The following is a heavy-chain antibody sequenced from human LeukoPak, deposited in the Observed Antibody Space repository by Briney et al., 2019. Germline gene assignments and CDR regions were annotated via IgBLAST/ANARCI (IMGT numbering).Heavy chain of an antibody. V-gene: IGHV4-61*05. J-gene: IGHJ4*02. Sequence: SETLSLTCTVSGGSIWTSDYYWGCIRQFPGKGLEWIGFVYYSGSTNYNPSLKSRVTISVDTSKNQFSLKLSSVTAADTAVYYCARSYYCTGGSCYYSFDFWGQGTLVTVSS. CDR3: ARSYYCTGGSCYYSFDF. CDR1: GGSIWTSDYY. CDR2: VYYSGST. D-gene: IGHD2-15*01.